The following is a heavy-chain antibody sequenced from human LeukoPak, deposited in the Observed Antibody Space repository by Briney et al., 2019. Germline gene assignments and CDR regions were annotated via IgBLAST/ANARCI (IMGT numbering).Heavy chain of an antibody. Sequence: SETLSLTCTVSAASISSSSHHWGWLRQSPGTGLEWIGSVYYGRTTYYSPSLDSRVTISLDTSANQFSLQLNSVTAADTAVYYCVRHDGRGGATMGAFDSWGQGSLVTVSS. J-gene: IGHJ5*01. D-gene: IGHD4/OR15-4a*01. V-gene: IGHV4-39*01. CDR1: AASISSSSHH. CDR2: VYYGRTT. CDR3: VRHDGRGGATMGAFDS.